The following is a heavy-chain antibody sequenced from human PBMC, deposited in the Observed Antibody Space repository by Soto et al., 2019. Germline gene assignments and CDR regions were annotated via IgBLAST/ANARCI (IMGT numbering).Heavy chain of an antibody. D-gene: IGHD1-26*01. CDR2: INAGNGNT. CDR3: VRVGWDSAPFDAFDI. J-gene: IGHJ3*02. CDR1: GYTFTSYA. V-gene: IGHV1-3*01. Sequence: ASVKVSCKASGYTFTSYAMHWVRQAPGQRLEWMGWINAGNGNTKYSQKFQGRVTITRDTSASTAYMELSSLRSEDTAVYYCVRVGWDSAPFDAFDIWGQGTMVTVSS.